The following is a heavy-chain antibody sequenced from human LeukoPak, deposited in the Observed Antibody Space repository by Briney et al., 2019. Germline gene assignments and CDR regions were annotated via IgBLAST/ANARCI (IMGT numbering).Heavy chain of an antibody. J-gene: IGHJ4*02. CDR3: AKDSPVATT. Sequence: GGSLRLSCAASAFTFSSSAMSWVRQAPGKGLEWVSSITDSGDGTYYADSVKGRFTISRDDSKNTLYLQMNSLRVEDTAVYYCAKDSPVATTWGQGTLVAVSS. V-gene: IGHV3-23*01. CDR2: ITDSGDGT. D-gene: IGHD1-26*01. CDR1: AFTFSSSA.